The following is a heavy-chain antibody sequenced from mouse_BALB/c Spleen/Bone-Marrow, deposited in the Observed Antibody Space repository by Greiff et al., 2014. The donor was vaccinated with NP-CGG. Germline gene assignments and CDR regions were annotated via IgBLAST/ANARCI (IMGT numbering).Heavy chain of an antibody. Sequence: VQLKESGAELVKPGASVKLSCTASGFNIKDTYMHWVKQRPEQGLEWIGWIDPANGNTKYDPNFQGKATITADTSSNTAYLQLSSLTSENTAVYYCASYYYGSSSFAYWGQGTLVTVSA. CDR3: ASYYYGSSSFAY. D-gene: IGHD1-1*01. CDR1: GFNIKDTY. CDR2: IDPANGNT. J-gene: IGHJ3*01. V-gene: IGHV14-3*02.